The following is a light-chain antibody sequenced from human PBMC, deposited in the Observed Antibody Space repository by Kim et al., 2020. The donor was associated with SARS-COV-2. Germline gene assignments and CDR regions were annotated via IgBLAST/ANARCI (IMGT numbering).Light chain of an antibody. J-gene: IGLJ3*02. CDR2: GTS. V-gene: IGLV1-40*01. CDR3: QSYDSSLSGSWV. CDR1: SSNIGAGYD. Sequence: VTISCTGSSSNIGAGYDVQWYQQLPGTAPKLLIYGTSNRPSGVPDRFSGSKSGTSASLAITGLQAEDEADYYCQSYDSSLSGSWVFGGGTKVTVL.